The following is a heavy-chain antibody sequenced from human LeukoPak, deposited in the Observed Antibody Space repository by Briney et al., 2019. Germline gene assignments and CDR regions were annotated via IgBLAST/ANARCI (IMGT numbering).Heavy chain of an antibody. CDR1: GFTFSSYG. D-gene: IGHD1-1*01. J-gene: IGHJ4*02. CDR3: AKGGGQLERRGYYFDY. V-gene: IGHV3-23*01. CDR2: ISGSGGST. Sequence: GGSLRLSCAASGFTFSSYGMSWVRQAPGKGLEWVSAISGSGGSTYYADSVKGRFTISRDNSKNTLYLQMNSLRAEDTAVYYCAKGGGQLERRGYYFDYWGQGTLVTVSS.